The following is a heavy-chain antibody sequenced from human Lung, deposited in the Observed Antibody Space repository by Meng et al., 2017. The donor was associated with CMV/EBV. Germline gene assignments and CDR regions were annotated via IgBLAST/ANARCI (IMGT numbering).Heavy chain of an antibody. CDR2: IYHSGST. V-gene: IGHV4-4*02. D-gene: IGHD6-6*01. CDR3: ARGDSSSSSSYFDY. J-gene: IGHJ4*02. Sequence: GSXRLXCAVSGDSISSSNWWSWVRQPPGKGLEWIGEIYHSGSTNYNPSLKSRVTISVDKSKNQFSLKLSSVTAADTAVYYCARGDSSSSSSYFDYWGQGTXVTVAS. CDR1: GDSISSSNW.